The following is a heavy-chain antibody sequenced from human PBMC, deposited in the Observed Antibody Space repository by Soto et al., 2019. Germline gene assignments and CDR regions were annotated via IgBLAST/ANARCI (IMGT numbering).Heavy chain of an antibody. CDR1: GGSISSSSYF. CDR2: IYYSGST. V-gene: IGHV4-39*01. J-gene: IGHJ5*02. Sequence: QLQLQESGPGLVKPSETLSLTCTVSGGSISSSSYFWGWIRQPPGKGLEWIGSIYYSGSTYYNPSRESRFTVSVDTSKNQFSLKLSSVTAADTAVYYCARHPSDFWFDPWGQGTLVTVSS. CDR3: ARHPSDFWFDP. D-gene: IGHD2-21*02.